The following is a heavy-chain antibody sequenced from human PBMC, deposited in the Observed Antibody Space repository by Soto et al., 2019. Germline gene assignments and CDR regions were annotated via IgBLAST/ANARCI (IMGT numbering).Heavy chain of an antibody. J-gene: IGHJ4*02. Sequence: XGSLRLSCTASGFSFSDYAMSWVRQAPGKGLDWVSVISESGGSTHYADSVRGRFTVSRDNSKNSLSLRMNSLRDEDTAVYFCAKRSPYSSGWYSPIFDYWGQGALVTVSS. D-gene: IGHD6-13*01. V-gene: IGHV3-23*01. CDR1: GFSFSDYA. CDR2: ISESGGST. CDR3: AKRSPYSSGWYSPIFDY.